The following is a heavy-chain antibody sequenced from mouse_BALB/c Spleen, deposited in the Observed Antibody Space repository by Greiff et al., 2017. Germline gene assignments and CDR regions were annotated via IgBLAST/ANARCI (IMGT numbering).Heavy chain of an antibody. V-gene: IGHV14-4*02. CDR3: SVATNFDY. J-gene: IGHJ2*01. Sequence: VQLQQSGAELVRSGASVKLSCTASGFNIKDYYMHWVKQRPEQGLEWIGWIDPENGDTEYAPKFQGKATMTADTSSNTAYLQLSSLTSEDTAVYYCSVATNFDYWGQGTTLTVSS. CDR2: IDPENGDT. CDR1: GFNIKDYY. D-gene: IGHD1-1*01.